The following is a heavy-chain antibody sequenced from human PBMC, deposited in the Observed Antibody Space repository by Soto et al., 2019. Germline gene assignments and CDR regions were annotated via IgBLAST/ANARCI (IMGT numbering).Heavy chain of an antibody. Sequence: GGSLRLSCAASGFTFGDYAMHWVRQAPGKGLEWVSGISWNSDSIGYVDSVQGRFTISRDNAKNTLYLQMNSLRAEDTAVYYCAKDRVSEHNNGWPQGSWGQGTQVTVSS. V-gene: IGHV3-9*01. CDR3: AKDRVSEHNNGWPQGS. J-gene: IGHJ4*02. D-gene: IGHD6-19*01. CDR2: ISWNSDSI. CDR1: GFTFGDYA.